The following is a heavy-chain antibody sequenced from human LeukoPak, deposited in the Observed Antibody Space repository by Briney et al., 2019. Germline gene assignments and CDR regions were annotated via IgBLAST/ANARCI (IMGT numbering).Heavy chain of an antibody. V-gene: IGHV5-51*01. CDR1: GYSFNSYW. CDR3: ARHGSIAVAGTYGYYFDY. CDR2: IYPGDSDT. D-gene: IGHD6-19*01. J-gene: IGHJ4*02. Sequence: GESLKISCKASGYSFNSYWIAWVRQMPGKGLEWMGIIYPGDSDTRYSPSFQGQVTISADKSISTAYLQWSSLKASDTAMYYCARHGSIAVAGTYGYYFDYWGQGTLVTVSS.